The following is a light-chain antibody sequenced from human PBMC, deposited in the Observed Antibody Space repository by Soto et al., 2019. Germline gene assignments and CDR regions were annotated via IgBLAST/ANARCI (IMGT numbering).Light chain of an antibody. Sequence: QSVLTQPPSVSGAPGQRVTISCTGSSSNIGAGYDVHWYQQLPGTVPKLLIYGNSNRPSGVPDRFSGSKSGTSASLAITGLQAEDEADYYCHSYDSSLSGLLFGGGTKLTVL. CDR2: GNS. CDR3: HSYDSSLSGLL. CDR1: SSNIGAGYD. V-gene: IGLV1-40*01. J-gene: IGLJ2*01.